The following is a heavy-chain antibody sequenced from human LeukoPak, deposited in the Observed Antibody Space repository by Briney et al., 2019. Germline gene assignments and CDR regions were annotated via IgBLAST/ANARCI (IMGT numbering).Heavy chain of an antibody. V-gene: IGHV1-8*01. J-gene: IGHJ4*02. CDR1: GYTFTSYD. Sequence: ASVKVFCKASGYTFTSYDINWVRQATGQGLEWMGWMNPNSGNTVYAQNFQGRVTITRNTSISTAYMELSSLRCEDTAVYYCARGKLTMVRGVIITSRPYWGQGTLVTVSS. CDR3: ARGKLTMVRGVIITSRPY. CDR2: MNPNSGNT. D-gene: IGHD3-10*01.